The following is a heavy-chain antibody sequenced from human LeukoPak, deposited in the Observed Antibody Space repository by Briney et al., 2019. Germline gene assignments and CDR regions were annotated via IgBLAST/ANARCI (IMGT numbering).Heavy chain of an antibody. J-gene: IGHJ4*02. CDR1: GYTLTELS. V-gene: IGHV1-24*01. CDR3: ATDSSGWYISTFDY. Sequence: ASVKVSCKVSGYTLTELSMHWVRQAPGKGLEWMGGFDPEDGETIYAQKFQGRVTMTEDTSTDTAYMELSSLRSEDTAVYYCATDSSGWYISTFDYWGQGTLVTVSS. D-gene: IGHD6-19*01. CDR2: FDPEDGET.